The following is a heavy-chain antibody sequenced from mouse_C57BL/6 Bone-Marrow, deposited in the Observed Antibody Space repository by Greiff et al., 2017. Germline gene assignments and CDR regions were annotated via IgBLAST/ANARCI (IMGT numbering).Heavy chain of an antibody. CDR3: ARPYDYDPPWFAY. V-gene: IGHV1-64*01. CDR2: IHPNSGST. CDR1: GYTFTSYW. Sequence: QVQLQQPGAELVKPGASVKLSCKASGYTFTSYWMHWVKQRPGQGLEWIGMIHPNSGSTNYNEKFKSKATLTVDKSSSTAYMQLSSLTSEDSAVYYCARPYDYDPPWFAYWGQGTLVTVSA. J-gene: IGHJ3*01. D-gene: IGHD2-4*01.